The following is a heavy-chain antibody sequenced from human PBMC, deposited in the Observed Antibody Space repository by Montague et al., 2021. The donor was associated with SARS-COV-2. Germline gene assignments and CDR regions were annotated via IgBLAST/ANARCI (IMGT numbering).Heavy chain of an antibody. V-gene: IGHV4-34*01. CDR2: INHSGST. CDR3: ARGSTVTHY. CDR1: GGSFSGYY. J-gene: IGHJ4*02. D-gene: IGHD4-17*01. Sequence: SETLSLTCAVYGGSFSGYYWSWIRQPPGKVLEWIGVINHSGSTNYNPSLKSQVTISVDTSKNQFSLKLSSVTAADTAVYYCARGSTVTHYWGQGTLVTVSS.